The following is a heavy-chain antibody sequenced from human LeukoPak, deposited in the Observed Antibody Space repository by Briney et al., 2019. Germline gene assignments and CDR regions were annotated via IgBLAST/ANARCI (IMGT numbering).Heavy chain of an antibody. CDR2: IFPADSDT. CDR1: GYSFTSYW. J-gene: IGHJ4*02. Sequence: GESLKISCKGSGYSFTSYWIGWVRQMPGKGLEWMGLIFPADSDTRYSPSFQGQVTISVDKSIGTPYLQWSSLKASDTAMYYCVTTEKYFDWPFDYWGQGTLLTVSS. D-gene: IGHD3-9*01. CDR3: VTTEKYFDWPFDY. V-gene: IGHV5-51*01.